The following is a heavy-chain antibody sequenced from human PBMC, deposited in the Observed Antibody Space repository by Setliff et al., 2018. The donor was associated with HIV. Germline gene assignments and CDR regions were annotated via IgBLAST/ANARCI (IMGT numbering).Heavy chain of an antibody. J-gene: IGHJ6*03. Sequence: KPSETLSLTCTVSGGSISSSSYYWGWIRQPPGKGLEWIGTIYYSGNTYYNPSLKSRVTISLDTAKNQFSLELSSVTAADTAVYYCARVGWRLLVGYYYYYMDVWGKGTTVTVSS. CDR1: GGSISSSSYY. D-gene: IGHD3-3*01. V-gene: IGHV4-39*07. CDR3: ARVGWRLLVGYYYYYMDV. CDR2: IYYSGNT.